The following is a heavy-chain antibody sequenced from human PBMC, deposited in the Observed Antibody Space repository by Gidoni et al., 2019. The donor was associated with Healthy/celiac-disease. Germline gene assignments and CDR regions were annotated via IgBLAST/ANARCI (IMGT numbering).Heavy chain of an antibody. CDR2: IYHSGST. J-gene: IGHJ4*02. CDR3: ARLGGYCSGGSCYEVRY. D-gene: IGHD2-15*01. CDR1: GSSISSGYY. Sequence: QLQLQESGPGLVTPPETLSLTCAVPGSSISSGYYWGWIRQPPGKGLEWIGSIYHSGSTYYNPSVKSRVTISVDKSKNKFSLKLSCVTAADTAVYYCARLGGYCSGGSCYEVRYWGQGTLVTVSS. V-gene: IGHV4-38-2*01.